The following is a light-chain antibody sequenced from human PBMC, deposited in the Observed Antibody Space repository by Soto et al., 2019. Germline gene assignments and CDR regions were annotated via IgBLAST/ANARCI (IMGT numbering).Light chain of an antibody. Sequence: ELVLTQSPATLSLSPGERATLSCRASQSISTYLAWYQQKPGQAPRLLIYDTFNRAAGVPARFSGSESGTDFTLTISSLEPEDFAVYYCQQRSNWPPTFGGGTKVDIK. CDR1: QSISTY. CDR3: QQRSNWPPT. V-gene: IGKV3-11*01. CDR2: DTF. J-gene: IGKJ4*01.